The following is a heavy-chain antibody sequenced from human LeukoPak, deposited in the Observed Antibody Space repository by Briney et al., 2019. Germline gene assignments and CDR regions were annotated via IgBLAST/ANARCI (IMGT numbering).Heavy chain of an antibody. Sequence: GGSLRLSCAASGFTVSNTYMSWVRQAPGKGLEWVSIIYSGGGTRYADSVKSRFTISRDNSRNTLYLQMNSLRAEDTALYYCARDNYDSSGFTWGQGTLVTVSS. D-gene: IGHD3-22*01. CDR3: ARDNYDSSGFT. CDR2: IYSGGGT. CDR1: GFTVSNTY. V-gene: IGHV3-53*01. J-gene: IGHJ4*02.